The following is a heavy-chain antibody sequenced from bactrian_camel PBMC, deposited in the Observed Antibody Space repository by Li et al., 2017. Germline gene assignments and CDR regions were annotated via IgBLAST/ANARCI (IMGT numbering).Heavy chain of an antibody. CDR1: GGSFSDQ. V-gene: IGHV3S53*01. J-gene: IGHJ4*01. CDR2: IDADGST. D-gene: IGHD5*01. CDR3: AVLSQFNHCRGVLVGIWQQYAS. Sequence: HVQLVESGGGSVQAGGSLELSCAASGGSFSDQMGWYRQAPGKEPEEVAAIDADGSTSYADSVKGRFTISKDDAKNTLDLQIDSLQPEDTAMYYCAVLSQFNHCRGVLVGIWQQYASWGQGTQVTVS.